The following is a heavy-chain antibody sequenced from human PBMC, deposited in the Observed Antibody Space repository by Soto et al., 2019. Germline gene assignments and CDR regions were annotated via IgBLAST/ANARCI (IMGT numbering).Heavy chain of an antibody. Sequence: GGSLRLSCAASGFTFSSYGMHWVRQAPGKGLEWVAVISNDGSNKYYADSVKGRFTISRDYSKNTLYLQMSSLRAEDTAVYYCAIDPLYYDFVKEYYFDYWGQGTLVTVSS. D-gene: IGHD3-3*01. J-gene: IGHJ4*02. CDR2: ISNDGSNK. CDR3: AIDPLYYDFVKEYYFDY. CDR1: GFTFSSYG. V-gene: IGHV3-30*03.